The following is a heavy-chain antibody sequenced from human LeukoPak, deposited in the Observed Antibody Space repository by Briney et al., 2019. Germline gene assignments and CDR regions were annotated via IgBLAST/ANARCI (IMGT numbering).Heavy chain of an antibody. J-gene: IGHJ3*02. CDR1: GYIFTSYY. CDR3: ARDNPPILRWSLRRAFDI. Sequence: ASVKVSCKASGYIFTSYYMHWVRQAPGQGLEWMGIINPSGGSTSYAQKFQGRVTMTRDTSTSTVYMELSSLRSEDTAVYYCARDNPPILRWSLRRAFDIWGQGTMVTVSS. D-gene: IGHD4-23*01. CDR2: INPSGGST. V-gene: IGHV1-46*01.